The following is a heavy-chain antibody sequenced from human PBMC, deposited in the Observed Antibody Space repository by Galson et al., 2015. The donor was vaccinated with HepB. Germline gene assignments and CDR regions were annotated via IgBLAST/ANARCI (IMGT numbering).Heavy chain of an antibody. Sequence: PALVKPTQTLTLTCTFSGFSLSTNGLGVGWIRQPPGKALEWLALIYWDDDKRYTPSLKTRLTISKDTSKNQVVLTMTNMDPVDTATYYCARTIIAAAGPMEDFDYWGQGTLVTVSS. D-gene: IGHD6-13*01. CDR2: IYWDDDK. CDR1: GFSLSTNGLG. V-gene: IGHV2-5*02. J-gene: IGHJ4*02. CDR3: ARTIIAAAGPMEDFDY.